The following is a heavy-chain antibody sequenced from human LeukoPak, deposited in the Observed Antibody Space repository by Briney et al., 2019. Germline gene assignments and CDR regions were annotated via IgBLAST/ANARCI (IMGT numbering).Heavy chain of an antibody. D-gene: IGHD1-26*01. CDR2: IYYSGST. CDR3: ARSSGNYIVFDY. V-gene: IGHV4-39*01. Sequence: SETLSLTCTVSGGSISNSSYYWGWIRQPPGKGLEWIGSIYYSGSTYYNPSLKSRVTISVDTSKNQFSLKLSSVTAADTAVYYCARSSGNYIVFDYWGQGTLVTVSS. J-gene: IGHJ4*02. CDR1: GGSISNSSYY.